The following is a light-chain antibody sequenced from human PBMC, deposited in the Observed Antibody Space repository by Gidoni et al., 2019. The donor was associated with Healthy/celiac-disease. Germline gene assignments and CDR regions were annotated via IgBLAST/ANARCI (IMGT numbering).Light chain of an antibody. CDR1: QSVSSY. J-gene: IGKJ3*01. Sequence: DIVLTQSPATLSLSPGERATLSCRASQSVSSYLAWYQQKPGQAPRLLIYDASNGATGIPARFSGSGSGTDFTLTISSLEPEDFAVYYCQQRSNWPPFTFGPGTKVDIK. CDR3: QQRSNWPPFT. V-gene: IGKV3-11*01. CDR2: DAS.